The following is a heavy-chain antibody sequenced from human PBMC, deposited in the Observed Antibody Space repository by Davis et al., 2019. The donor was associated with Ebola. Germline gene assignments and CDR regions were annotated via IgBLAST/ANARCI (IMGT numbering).Heavy chain of an antibody. D-gene: IGHD7-27*01. Sequence: SVKVSCKASGYTFTSYAMHWVRQAPGQGLEWMGRIIPILGIANYAQKFQGRVTITADKSTSTAYMELSSLRAEDTAVYYCAKDPLGRALSNWIDPWGQGTLVTVSS. V-gene: IGHV1-69*04. J-gene: IGHJ5*02. CDR2: IIPILGIA. CDR3: AKDPLGRALSNWIDP. CDR1: GYTFTSYA.